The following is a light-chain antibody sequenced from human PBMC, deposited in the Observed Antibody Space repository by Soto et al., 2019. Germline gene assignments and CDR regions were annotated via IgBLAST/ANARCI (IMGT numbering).Light chain of an antibody. J-gene: IGLJ1*01. CDR1: SSDVGSYNL. CDR2: EGS. CDR3: CSYAGSYV. V-gene: IGLV2-23*01. Sequence: QSALTQPASVSGSPGQSITISCTGTSSDVGSYNLVSWYQQHPGKAPKLMIYEGSKRPSGVSNRFSGSKSGNTASLTISGLQDEDEADYYCCSYAGSYVFGTGTKLTGL.